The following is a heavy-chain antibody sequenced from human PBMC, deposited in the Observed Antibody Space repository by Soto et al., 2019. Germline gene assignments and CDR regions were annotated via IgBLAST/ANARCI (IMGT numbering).Heavy chain of an antibody. CDR1: GYTFINYY. D-gene: IGHD2-8*01. CDR2: IDGDSGDT. Sequence: QVQLVQSGAEVKKPGASVKVSCKASGYTFINYYIHWVRQAPGQGLEWMGWIDGDSGDTKDAQKFQGWVTMTRDTSINTAYMELSRLTSDDTAVYYCARTPNNGRAGVYGMDVWGQGTTVTVSS. J-gene: IGHJ6*02. CDR3: ARTPNNGRAGVYGMDV. V-gene: IGHV1-2*04.